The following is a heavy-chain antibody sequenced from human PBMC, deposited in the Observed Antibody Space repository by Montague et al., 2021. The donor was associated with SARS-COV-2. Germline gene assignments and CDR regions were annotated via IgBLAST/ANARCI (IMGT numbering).Heavy chain of an antibody. V-gene: IGHV4-38-2*02. CDR1: GFSLSTSGM. CDR2: IYHSGST. D-gene: IGHD2-15*01. CDR3: ARERRYCSGGSCYSGWFDP. Sequence: VKPTQTLTLTCTFSGFSLSTSGMCVSWIRQPPGKGLEWIGSIYHSGSTYYNPSLKSRVTISVDTSKNQFSLKLSSVTAADTAVYYCARERRYCSGGSCYSGWFDPWGQGTLVTVSS. J-gene: IGHJ5*02.